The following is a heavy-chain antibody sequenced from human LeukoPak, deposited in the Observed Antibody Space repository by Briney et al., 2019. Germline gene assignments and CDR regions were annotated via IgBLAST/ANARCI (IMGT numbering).Heavy chain of an antibody. Sequence: GGSLRLSCAASRFTFSDYYMSWIRQAPGKGLKWVSYISSSGSTIYYADSVKGRFTISRDNAKNSLYLQMNSLRAEDTAVYYCARAKTWGHDAFDIWGQGTMVTVSS. CDR2: ISSSGSTI. D-gene: IGHD7-27*01. J-gene: IGHJ3*02. V-gene: IGHV3-11*01. CDR1: RFTFSDYY. CDR3: ARAKTWGHDAFDI.